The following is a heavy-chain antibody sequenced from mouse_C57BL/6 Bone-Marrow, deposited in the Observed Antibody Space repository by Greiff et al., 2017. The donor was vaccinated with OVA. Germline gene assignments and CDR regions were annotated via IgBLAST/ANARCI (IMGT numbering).Heavy chain of an antibody. D-gene: IGHD1-1*01. Sequence: QVQLQQSGAELVKPGASVKMSYKASGYTFTSYWITWVKQRPGQGLEWIGDIYPGSGSTNYNEKFKSKATLTVDTSSSTAYMQLSSLTSEDSAVYYCAREGYYYGSSLDYWGQGTTLTVSS. CDR3: AREGYYYGSSLDY. J-gene: IGHJ2*01. CDR1: GYTFTSYW. V-gene: IGHV1-55*01. CDR2: IYPGSGST.